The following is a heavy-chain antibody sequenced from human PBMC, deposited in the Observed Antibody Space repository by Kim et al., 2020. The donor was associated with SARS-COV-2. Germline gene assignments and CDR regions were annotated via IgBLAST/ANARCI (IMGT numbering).Heavy chain of an antibody. J-gene: IGHJ4*02. D-gene: IGHD5-12*01. V-gene: IGHV3-15*01. Sequence: YGAPVKGRFTISRDESKNTVYLEMNSLKTEDTAIYYCTTPSRGNSGYEMAYWGRGTLVTVSS. CDR3: TTPSRGNSGYEMAY.